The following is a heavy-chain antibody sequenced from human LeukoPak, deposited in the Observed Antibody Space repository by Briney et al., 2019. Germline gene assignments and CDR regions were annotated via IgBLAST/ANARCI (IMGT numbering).Heavy chain of an antibody. CDR1: GYTFTSYD. J-gene: IGHJ3*02. CDR2: MNPNSGST. Sequence: ASVKVSCKASGYTFTSYDINWVRQATGQGLEWMGWMNPNSGSTGYAQKFQGRVTMTRNTSISTAYMELSSLRSEDTAVYYCARVTMIAYAFDIWGQGTMATVSS. D-gene: IGHD2-21*01. V-gene: IGHV1-8*01. CDR3: ARVTMIAYAFDI.